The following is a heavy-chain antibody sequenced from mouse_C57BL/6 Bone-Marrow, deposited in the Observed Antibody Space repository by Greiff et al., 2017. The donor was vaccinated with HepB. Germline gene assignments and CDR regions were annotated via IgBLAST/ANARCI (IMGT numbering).Heavy chain of an antibody. D-gene: IGHD1-1*01. V-gene: IGHV1-54*01. CDR2: INPGSGGT. CDR1: GYAFTNYL. CDR3: ARGYYGSSSYAMDY. J-gene: IGHJ4*01. Sequence: QVQLQQSGAELVRPGTSVKVSCKASGYAFTNYLIEWVKQRPGQGLEWIGVINPGSGGTNYNEKFKGKATLTADKSSRTAYMQLSSLTSEDSAVYFCARGYYGSSSYAMDYWGQGTSVTVSS.